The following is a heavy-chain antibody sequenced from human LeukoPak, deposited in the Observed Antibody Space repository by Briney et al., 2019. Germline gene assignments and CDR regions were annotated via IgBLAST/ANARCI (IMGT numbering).Heavy chain of an antibody. D-gene: IGHD2-2*01. V-gene: IGHV4-4*07. J-gene: IGHJ4*02. CDR3: ARCSTSRARFTYYFDY. CDR2: IYTSGST. Sequence: KSSETLSLTCTVSGGSISSYYWSWIRQPAGKGLEWIGRIYTSGSTNYNPSLKSRVTMSVDTSKNQFSLKLSSVTAADTAVYYCARCSTSRARFTYYFDYWGQGTLVTVSS. CDR1: GGSISSYY.